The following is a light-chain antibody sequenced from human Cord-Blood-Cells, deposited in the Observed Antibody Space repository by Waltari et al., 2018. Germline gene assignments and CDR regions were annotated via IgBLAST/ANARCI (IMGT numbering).Light chain of an antibody. Sequence: IQMTQSPSSLSASVGDRVTITCRASQSISSYLNWYQQKPGKAPKLLFYAASSLQSGVPSRFSSSGSGTDFTLTISSLQPEDFATYYCQQSYSTPWTFGQGTKVEIK. CDR3: QQSYSTPWT. J-gene: IGKJ1*01. V-gene: IGKV1-39*01. CDR2: AAS. CDR1: QSISSY.